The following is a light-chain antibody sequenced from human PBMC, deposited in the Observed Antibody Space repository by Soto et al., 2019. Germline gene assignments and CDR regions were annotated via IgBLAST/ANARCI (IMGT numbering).Light chain of an antibody. CDR3: QQANSFPPT. CDR2: EAS. V-gene: IGKV1-27*01. Sequence: IQMYLSLSALSAYVEDRVTITCRASQGIRHYLAWYQQKPGKVPKLLIYEASNLQSGVPSRFRSGGSGTEFTLTISSLQPEDVATYYCQQANSFPPTSGQGTRLEI. J-gene: IGKJ5*01. CDR1: QGIRHY.